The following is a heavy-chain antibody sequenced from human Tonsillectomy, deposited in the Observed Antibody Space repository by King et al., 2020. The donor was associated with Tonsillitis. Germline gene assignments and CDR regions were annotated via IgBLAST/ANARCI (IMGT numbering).Heavy chain of an antibody. J-gene: IGHJ4*02. CDR2: ISYDGSDK. V-gene: IGHV3-30*03. D-gene: IGHD4-23*01. CDR3: TRGYGGNSAGFDY. Sequence: VQLVESGGGVVQPGRSLRLSCAASGFTFSNYGVHWVRQAPGRALEWVALISYDGSDKYYADSVKGRFTISRDNSKNTLYLQVSSLRAEDTAVYYCTRGYGGNSAGFDYWGQGTLVTVSS. CDR1: GFTFSNYG.